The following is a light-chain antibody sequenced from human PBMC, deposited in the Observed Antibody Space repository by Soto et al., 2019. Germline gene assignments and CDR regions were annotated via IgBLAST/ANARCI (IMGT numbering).Light chain of an antibody. V-gene: IGKV1-5*03. J-gene: IGKJ1*01. CDR1: QTISSW. CDR3: QHYNSYSEA. Sequence: DIQMTQSPSTLSGSVGDRVTITCRASQTISSWLAWYQQKPGKAPKLLIYKASTLKSGVPSRFSGSGSGTEFTLTISSLQTDDFATYYCQHYNSYSEAFGQGTRWIS. CDR2: KAS.